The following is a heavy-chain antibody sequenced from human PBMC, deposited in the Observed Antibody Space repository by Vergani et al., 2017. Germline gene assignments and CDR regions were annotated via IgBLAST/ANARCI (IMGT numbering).Heavy chain of an antibody. J-gene: IGHJ4*02. V-gene: IGHV4-39*01. D-gene: IGHD5-24*01. CDR1: GGSISSSSYY. CDR2: IYYSGST. CDR3: ARHVTRRGDGYSTFDY. Sequence: QLQLQESGPGLVKPSETLSLTCTVSGGSISSSSYYWGWIRQPPGKGLEWIGSIYYSGSTYYNPSLKSRVTISVDTSKNQFSLKLSSVTAADTAVYYCARHVTRRGDGYSTFDYWGQGTLVTVSS.